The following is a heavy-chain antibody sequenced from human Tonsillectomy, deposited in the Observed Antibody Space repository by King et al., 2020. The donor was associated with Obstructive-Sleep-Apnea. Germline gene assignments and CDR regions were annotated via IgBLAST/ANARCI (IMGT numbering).Heavy chain of an antibody. V-gene: IGHV3-23*04. CDR1: GFTFSSYA. CDR2: ISGSGGST. CDR3: AKTAFYDGSGYYYVGYFDY. D-gene: IGHD3-22*01. J-gene: IGHJ4*02. Sequence: VQLVESGGGLVQPGGSLRLSCAASGFTFSSYAMTWVRQAPGKGLEWVSAISGSGGSTYYADSVKGRFTISRDNSKNTLYLQMNSLRAEDTAVYYCAKTAFYDGSGYYYVGYFDYWGQGTLVTVSS.